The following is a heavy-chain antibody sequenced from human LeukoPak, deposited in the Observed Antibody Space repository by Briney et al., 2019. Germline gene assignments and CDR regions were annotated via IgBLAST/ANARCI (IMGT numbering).Heavy chain of an antibody. J-gene: IGHJ4*02. Sequence: SETLSLTCIVSGGSISSYYWSWIRQPAGKGLEWIGRIYTSGSTNYNPSLKSRVTMSVDTSKNQFSLKLSSVTAADTAVHYCARYGTYSSSWYLPFGYWGQGTLVTVSS. D-gene: IGHD6-13*01. CDR3: ARYGTYSSSWYLPFGY. CDR2: IYTSGST. V-gene: IGHV4-4*07. CDR1: GGSISSYY.